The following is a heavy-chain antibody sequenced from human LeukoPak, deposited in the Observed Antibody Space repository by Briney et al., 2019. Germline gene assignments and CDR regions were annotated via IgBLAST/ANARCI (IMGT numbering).Heavy chain of an antibody. CDR3: ARESISGDRDFDY. CDR2: ISSGSRTI. CDR1: GLTFSGYS. Sequence: GGSLRLSCAASGLTFSGYSMNWVRQAPGRGLQWLSYISSGSRTIFYGDSVKGRFIISRDNAKNSLYLLMNSLRADDTAVYYCARESISGDRDFDYWGQGTLITVSS. V-gene: IGHV3-48*01. D-gene: IGHD7-27*01. J-gene: IGHJ4*02.